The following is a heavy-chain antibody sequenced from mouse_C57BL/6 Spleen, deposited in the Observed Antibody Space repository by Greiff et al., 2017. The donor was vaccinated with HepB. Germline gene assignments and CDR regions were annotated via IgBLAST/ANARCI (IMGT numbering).Heavy chain of an antibody. Sequence: VQLQQPGAELVKPGASVKLSCKASGYTFTSYWMHWVKQRPGQGLEWIGMIHPNSGSTNYNEKFKSKATLTVDKSSSTAYVQLSSLTSEDSAVYYCARSRPAQATGFAYWGQGTLVTVSA. CDR1: GYTFTSYW. CDR2: IHPNSGST. D-gene: IGHD3-2*02. J-gene: IGHJ3*01. CDR3: ARSRPAQATGFAY. V-gene: IGHV1-64*01.